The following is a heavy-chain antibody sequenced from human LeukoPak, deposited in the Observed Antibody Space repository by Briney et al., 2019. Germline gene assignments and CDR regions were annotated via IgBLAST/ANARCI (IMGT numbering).Heavy chain of an antibody. J-gene: IGHJ4*02. CDR3: AREVGPYSSSWYYFDY. V-gene: IGHV4-59*01. Sequence: SETLSLTCTVSDDSINNYYWSWIRQPPGKGLEWIGYTYYSGSTNYNPSLKSRVTISVDTSKNQFSLKLSSVTAADTAVYYCAREVGPYSSSWYYFDYWGQGTLVTVSS. CDR1: DDSINNYY. D-gene: IGHD6-13*01. CDR2: TYYSGST.